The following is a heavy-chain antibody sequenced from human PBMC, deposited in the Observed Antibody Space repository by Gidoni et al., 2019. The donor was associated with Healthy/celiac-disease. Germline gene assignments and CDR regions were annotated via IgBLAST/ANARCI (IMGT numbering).Heavy chain of an antibody. J-gene: IGHJ4*02. V-gene: IGHV3-7*03. Sequence: EVQLVESGGGLVQPGGSLRLSCAASGFTCSSYWMSWVRQAPGKGLEWVANIKQDGSEKYYVDSVKGRFTISRDNAKNSLYLQMNSLRAEDTAVYYCAREIPDYGDFLGYFDYWGQGTLVTVSS. CDR2: IKQDGSEK. CDR3: AREIPDYGDFLGYFDY. CDR1: GFTCSSYW. D-gene: IGHD4-17*01.